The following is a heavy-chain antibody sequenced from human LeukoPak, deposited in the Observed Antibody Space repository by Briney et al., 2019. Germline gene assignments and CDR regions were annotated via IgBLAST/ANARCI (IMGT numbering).Heavy chain of an antibody. J-gene: IGHJ6*02. D-gene: IGHD1-26*01. Sequence: GGSLRLSCAASGFTFSSYGMHWVRQAPGKGLEWVAVIWYDGSNKYYADSVKGRFTISRDNSKNTLYLQMNSLRAEDTAVYYCERDRVSGGYGMDVWGQGTTVTVSS. CDR1: GFTFSSYG. CDR2: IWYDGSNK. V-gene: IGHV3-33*01. CDR3: ERDRVSGGYGMDV.